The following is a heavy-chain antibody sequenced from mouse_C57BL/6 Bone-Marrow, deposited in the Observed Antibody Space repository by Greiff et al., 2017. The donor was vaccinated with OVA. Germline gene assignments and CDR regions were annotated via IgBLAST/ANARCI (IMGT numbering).Heavy chain of an antibody. CDR1: GFSLTSYG. CDR3: ARASNYYGRAMDY. CDR2: IWSDGST. V-gene: IGHV2-6*03. J-gene: IGHJ4*01. Sequence: VQRVESGPGLVAPSQSLSITCTVSGFSLTSYGVHWVRQPPGKGLEWLVVIWSDGSTTYNSALKSRLSISKDNSKSQVFLKMNSLQTDDTAMYYCARASNYYGRAMDYWGQGTSVTVSS. D-gene: IGHD1-1*01.